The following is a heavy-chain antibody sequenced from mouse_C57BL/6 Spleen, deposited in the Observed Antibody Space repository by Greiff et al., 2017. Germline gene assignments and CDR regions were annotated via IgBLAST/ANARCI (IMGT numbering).Heavy chain of an antibody. CDR3: ARGRFSYYYGSSFAY. J-gene: IGHJ3*01. CDR1: GYTFTDYY. D-gene: IGHD1-1*01. V-gene: IGHV1-26*01. Sequence: VQLQQSGPELVKPGASVKISCKASGYTFTDYYMNWVKQSHGKSLEWIGDMNPNNGGTSYNQKFKGKATLTVDKSSSTAYMELRSLTSEDSAVYYCARGRFSYYYGSSFAYWGQGTLVTVSA. CDR2: MNPNNGGT.